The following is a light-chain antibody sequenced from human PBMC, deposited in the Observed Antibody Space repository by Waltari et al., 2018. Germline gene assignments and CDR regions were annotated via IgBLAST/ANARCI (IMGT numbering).Light chain of an antibody. CDR1: VLAEQY. Sequence: YDLTQPSSVSVSPGQTATITCSGDVLAEQYVRWFQQKSGQAPTLILYKDTERPSGIPERFSGSSSGSTVTLTIRGALLEDEADYHCHAAADNNWFFGGGTKLTVL. V-gene: IGLV3-27*01. CDR3: HAAADNNWF. J-gene: IGLJ2*01. CDR2: KDT.